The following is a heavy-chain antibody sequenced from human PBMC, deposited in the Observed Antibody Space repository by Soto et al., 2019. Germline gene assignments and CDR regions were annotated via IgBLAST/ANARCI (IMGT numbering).Heavy chain of an antibody. J-gene: IGHJ6*02. CDR3: ARSQGSSASLEIYYYYDYGMDV. CDR1: GGTFGSYA. Sequence: QVQLVQSGAEVKKPGSSVKVSCTASGGTFGSYAISWVRQAPGQGLEWMGGIMPIPGTANYAKKFQGRVTIAADESTRTAYMELSSLRSEDTTVYYWARSQGSSASLEIYYYYDYGMDVWGQGTTVTVSS. CDR2: IMPIPGTA. D-gene: IGHD2-2*01. V-gene: IGHV1-69*01.